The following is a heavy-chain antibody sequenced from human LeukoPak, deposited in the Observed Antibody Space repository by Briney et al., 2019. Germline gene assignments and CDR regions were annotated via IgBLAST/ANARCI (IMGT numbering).Heavy chain of an antibody. J-gene: IGHJ4*02. D-gene: IGHD1-26*01. CDR3: ARDQLTRSRIVGAGGGHFDY. CDR1: GFTFSSYG. Sequence: GGSLRLSCAASGFTFSSYGMHWVRQAPGKGLEWVAFIRYDGSNKYYADSVKGRFTIPRDNSKNTLYLQMNSLRAEDTAVYYCARDQLTRSRIVGAGGGHFDYWGQGTLVTVSS. CDR2: IRYDGSNK. V-gene: IGHV3-30*02.